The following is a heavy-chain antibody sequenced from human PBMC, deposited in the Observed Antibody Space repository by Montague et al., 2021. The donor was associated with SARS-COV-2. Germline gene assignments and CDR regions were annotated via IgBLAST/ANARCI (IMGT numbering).Heavy chain of an antibody. D-gene: IGHD3-16*01. CDR1: AGAIRDTDYF. J-gene: IGHJ5*02. Sequence: SETLSLTCTVSAGAIRDTDYFWGWIRQPPGKSLEWIGSIYYSGTTYHNPSLKGRVTISVDTSKNQFSLKLSSVTAADTAVYFCARHRDNLGSLNWFAPWGQGTLVTVSS. CDR3: ARHRDNLGSLNWFAP. V-gene: IGHV4-39*01. CDR2: IYYSGTT.